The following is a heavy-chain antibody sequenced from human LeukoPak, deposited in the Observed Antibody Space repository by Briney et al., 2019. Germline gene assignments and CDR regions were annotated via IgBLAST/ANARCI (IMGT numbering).Heavy chain of an antibody. Sequence: GRSLRLSCAASGFTFSRSGMHWVRQAPGKGLEWVVVISYDGSNKYYADSVKGRFTISRDNSKNTLNLQMNSLRAEDTAVYYCAKDTAMVFGYFDYWGQGTLVTVSS. V-gene: IGHV3-30*18. CDR1: GFTFSRSG. D-gene: IGHD5-18*01. CDR3: AKDTAMVFGYFDY. J-gene: IGHJ4*02. CDR2: ISYDGSNK.